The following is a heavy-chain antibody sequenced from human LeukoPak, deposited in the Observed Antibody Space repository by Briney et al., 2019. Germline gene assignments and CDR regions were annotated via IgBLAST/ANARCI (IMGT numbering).Heavy chain of an antibody. D-gene: IGHD5-24*01. CDR1: GYTFTSYG. V-gene: IGHV1-8*03. CDR3: ARGTKRDGYNSADY. CDR2: MNPNSGNT. J-gene: IGHJ4*02. Sequence: GASVKVSCKASGYTFTSYGISWVRQAPGQGLEWMGWMNPNSGNTGYAQKFQGRVTITRNTSISTAYMELSSLRSEDTAVYYCARGTKRDGYNSADYWGQGTLVTVSS.